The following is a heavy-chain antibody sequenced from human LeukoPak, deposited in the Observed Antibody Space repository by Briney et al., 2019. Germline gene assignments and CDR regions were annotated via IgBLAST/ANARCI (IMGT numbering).Heavy chain of an antibody. J-gene: IGHJ4*02. CDR1: GFTFSSYE. Sequence: GGSLRLSCAASGFTFSSYEMNWVRQAPGKGLEWVSYISSSGSTIYYADSVKGRFTISRDNAKNSLYLQMNSLRAEDTAVYYCASDREMATIDWGQGTLVTVSS. CDR3: ASDREMATID. V-gene: IGHV3-48*03. D-gene: IGHD5-24*01. CDR2: ISSSGSTI.